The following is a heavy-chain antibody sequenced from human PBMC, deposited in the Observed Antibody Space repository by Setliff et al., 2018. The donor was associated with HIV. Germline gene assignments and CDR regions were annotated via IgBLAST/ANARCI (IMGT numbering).Heavy chain of an antibody. Sequence: SETLSLTCAVYGGSFSDNYWSWIRQSPGKGLAWIGEINHSGRTKYSPSLRSRVSISVYTSRTLFSLKLSSVTAADTAVYYCAIVSSTYWYSIFRNYYYHRDVWGKGTTVTVSS. D-gene: IGHD2-8*02. CDR2: INHSGRT. CDR1: GGSFSDNY. V-gene: IGHV4-34*01. CDR3: AIVSSTYWYSIFRNYYYHRDV. J-gene: IGHJ6*03.